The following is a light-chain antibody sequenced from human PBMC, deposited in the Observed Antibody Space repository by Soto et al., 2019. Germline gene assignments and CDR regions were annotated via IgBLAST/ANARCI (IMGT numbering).Light chain of an antibody. V-gene: IGKV1-39*01. CDR2: GAS. Sequence: DIQMTQSPSSLSASIGDRVTITCRASQTISDYLTWYQQKPGKAPNLLIYGASNLESGVPSRFSASGSGTDFTLTINSLDPEDFATYYCQQSYSVPCTFGPGTKVDVK. CDR3: QQSYSVPCT. J-gene: IGKJ3*01. CDR1: QTISDY.